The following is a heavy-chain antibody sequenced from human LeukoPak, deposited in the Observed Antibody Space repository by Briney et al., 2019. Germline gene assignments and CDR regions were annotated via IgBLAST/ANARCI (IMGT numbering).Heavy chain of an antibody. V-gene: IGHV3-23*01. Sequence: GGSLRLSCAASGFTFSSYAMSWVRQAPGKGLEWVSAISGSGGSTYYADSVKGRFTISRDNSRNTLYLQMNSQRAEDTAVYYCAKRPAYVSSGSVRDYWGQGTLVTVSS. CDR1: GFTFSSYA. CDR3: AKRPAYVSSGSVRDY. J-gene: IGHJ4*02. CDR2: ISGSGGST. D-gene: IGHD3-22*01.